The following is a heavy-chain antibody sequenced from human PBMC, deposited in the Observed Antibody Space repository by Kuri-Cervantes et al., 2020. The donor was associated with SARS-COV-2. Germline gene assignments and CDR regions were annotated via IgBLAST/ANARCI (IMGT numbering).Heavy chain of an antibody. CDR1: GFTFDDYA. D-gene: IGHD3-3*01. CDR3: AKDLYDFWSGFY. J-gene: IGHJ4*02. CDR2: ISWNSGNI. V-gene: IGHV3-9*01. Sequence: SLKISCAASGFTFDDYAMHWVRQAPGKGLEWVSGISWNSGNIGYADSVKGRFTISRDNAKNSLYLQMNSLRAEDTAVYYCAKDLYDFWSGFYWGQGTLVTVSS.